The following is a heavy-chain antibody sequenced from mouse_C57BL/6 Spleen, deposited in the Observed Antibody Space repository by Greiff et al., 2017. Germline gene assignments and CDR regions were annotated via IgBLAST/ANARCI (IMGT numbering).Heavy chain of an antibody. V-gene: IGHV1-47*01. CDR3: SRGAYGSHC. D-gene: IGHD2-1*01. CDR1: GYTFTTYP. CDR2: FHPYNGDT. J-gene: IGHJ2*01. Sequence: VQLQQSGAELVKPGASVKMSCKASGYTFTTYPIEWMKQNPGKSLEWIGNFHPYNGDTKYNEKFKGKATLTVDTSSSTFYLELSRLTSDDSAVCYCSRGAYGSHCWGQGTTLTVSS.